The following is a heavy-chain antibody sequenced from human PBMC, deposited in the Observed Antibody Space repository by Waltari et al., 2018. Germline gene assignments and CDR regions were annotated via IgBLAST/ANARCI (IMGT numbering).Heavy chain of an antibody. CDR3: AREAAAGHFDY. CDR2: IWYDGSNK. D-gene: IGHD6-13*01. Sequence: QVQLVESGGGVVQPGRSLRLSCAASGFTFSSYGMHWVRQAPGKGLEWVAFIWYDGSNKYYADSVKGRFTISRDNSKNTLYLQMNSLRAEDTAVYYCAREAAAGHFDYWGQGTLVTVSS. V-gene: IGHV3-33*01. CDR1: GFTFSSYG. J-gene: IGHJ4*02.